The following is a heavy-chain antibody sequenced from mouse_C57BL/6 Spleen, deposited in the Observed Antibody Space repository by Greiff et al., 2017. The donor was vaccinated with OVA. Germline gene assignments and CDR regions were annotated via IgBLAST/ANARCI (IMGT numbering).Heavy chain of an antibody. CDR2: INPGSGGT. J-gene: IGHJ3*01. CDR1: GYAFTNYL. Sequence: VQLKESGAELVRPGTSVKVSCKASGYAFTNYLIEWVKQRPGQGLEWIGVINPGSGGTNYNEKFKGKATLTADKSSSTAYMQLSSLTSEDSAVYFCARRYYGNYEFAYWGQGTLVTVSA. D-gene: IGHD2-1*01. V-gene: IGHV1-54*01. CDR3: ARRYYGNYEFAY.